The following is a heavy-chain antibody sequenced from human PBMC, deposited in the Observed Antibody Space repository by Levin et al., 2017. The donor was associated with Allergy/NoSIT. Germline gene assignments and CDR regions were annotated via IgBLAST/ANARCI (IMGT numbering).Heavy chain of an antibody. D-gene: IGHD6-19*01. J-gene: IGHJ4*02. CDR1: GFTFSSYA. CDR2: ISGSGGST. V-gene: IGHV3-23*01. CDR3: ATGAAGTGQWLVADESFDY. Sequence: GESLKISCAASGFTFSSYAMSWVRQAPGKGLEWVSAISGSGGSTYYADSVKGRFTISRDNSKNTLYLQMNSLRAEDTAVYYCATGAAGTGQWLVADESFDYWGQGTLVTVSS.